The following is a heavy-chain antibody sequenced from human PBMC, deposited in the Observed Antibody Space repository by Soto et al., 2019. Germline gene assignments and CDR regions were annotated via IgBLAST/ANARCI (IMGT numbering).Heavy chain of an antibody. V-gene: IGHV1-18*01. D-gene: IGHD3-10*01. CDR2: ISAYNGNT. CDR1: GYTFTSYG. CDR3: ASDRWFGEFSYYYGMDV. J-gene: IGHJ6*04. Sequence: ASVKVSCKASGYTFTSYGISWVRQAPGQGLEWMGWISAYNGNTNYAQKLQGRVTMTTDTSTSTAYMELRSLRSDDTAVYYCASDRWFGEFSYYYGMDVWGKGTTVTVS.